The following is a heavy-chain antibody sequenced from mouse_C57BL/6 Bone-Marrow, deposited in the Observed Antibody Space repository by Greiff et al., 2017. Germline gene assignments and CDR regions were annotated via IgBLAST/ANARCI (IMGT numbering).Heavy chain of an antibody. D-gene: IGHD1-1*01. V-gene: IGHV1-53*01. CDR3: ARYLITTVVAPFAY. Sequence: VKLQQPGTELVKPGASVKLSCKASGYTFTSYWMHWVKQRPGQGLEWIGNINPSNGGTNYNEKFKSKATLTVDKSSSTAYMQLSSLTSEDSAVXYCARYLITTVVAPFAYWGQGTLVTVSA. CDR1: GYTFTSYW. J-gene: IGHJ3*01. CDR2: INPSNGGT.